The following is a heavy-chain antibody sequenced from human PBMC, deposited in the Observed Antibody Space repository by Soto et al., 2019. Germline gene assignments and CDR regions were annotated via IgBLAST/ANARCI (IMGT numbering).Heavy chain of an antibody. D-gene: IGHD3-3*01. CDR1: GGTFSRYG. Sequence: QVQLVQSGAEVKKPGSSVKVSCKASGGTFSRYGISWVRQAPGQGLEWMGGIIPIFGTANYAQKFQGRVTITADESTSTAYVELSRLRSEDAAVYYCAGATEFGYYYGMDVWGQGTTVTVSS. CDR2: IIPIFGTA. V-gene: IGHV1-69*12. CDR3: AGATEFGYYYGMDV. J-gene: IGHJ6*02.